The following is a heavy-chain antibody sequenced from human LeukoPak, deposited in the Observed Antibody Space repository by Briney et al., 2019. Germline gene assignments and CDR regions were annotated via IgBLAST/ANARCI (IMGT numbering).Heavy chain of an antibody. J-gene: IGHJ4*02. CDR3: ANAATFSVDY. V-gene: IGHV4-39*01. D-gene: IGHD2-15*01. CDR2: LYYSGST. Sequence: SETLSLTCTVSGGSVSSSFYYWGWIRQPPGKGLEWIGSLYYSGSTHYNPSLKSRVTMSVDTSKNQFSLNLSSVTAADTAVFFCANAATFSVDYWGQGTLVTVSS. CDR1: GGSVSSSFYY.